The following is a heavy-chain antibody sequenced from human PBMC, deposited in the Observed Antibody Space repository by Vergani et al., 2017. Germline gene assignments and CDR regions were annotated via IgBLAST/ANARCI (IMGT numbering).Heavy chain of an antibody. V-gene: IGHV1-18*01. J-gene: IGHJ4*02. Sequence: VQLVQSGAEVKKPGASVKVSCKASGYTFISYGITWVRQAPGQGLECMGWISTYNGNTTYAQKFQGGVTMTTDTSTSTAYMELGSLRSDDTAVYYCARGPFSSSWNYFDYWGQGTLVTVSS. CDR1: GYTFISYG. D-gene: IGHD6-13*01. CDR2: ISTYNGNT. CDR3: ARGPFSSSWNYFDY.